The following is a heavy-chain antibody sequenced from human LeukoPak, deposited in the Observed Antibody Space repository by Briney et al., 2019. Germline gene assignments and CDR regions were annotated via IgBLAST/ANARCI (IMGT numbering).Heavy chain of an antibody. J-gene: IGHJ4*02. V-gene: IGHV1-8*01. CDR3: AMGRAGTDY. CDR1: GYTFTSYD. CDR2: MNPNSGNT. Sequence: ASVKVSCKASGYTFTSYDINWVRQATGQGLEWMGWMNPNSGNTGYAQKFQGRATMTRNTTLSAAYMELSSLRSGDKAVDYWAMGRAGTDYWGQGPLVIVTA. D-gene: IGHD1-1*01.